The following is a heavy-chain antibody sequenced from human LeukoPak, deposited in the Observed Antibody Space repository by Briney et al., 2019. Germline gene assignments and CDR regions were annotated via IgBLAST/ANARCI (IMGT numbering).Heavy chain of an antibody. CDR1: GYTFTGYY. D-gene: IGHD4-23*01. Sequence: ASVKVSCKASGYTFTGYYMHCVRQTPGQRLEWMGIINPSGGSTSYAQKFQGRVTMTRDTSTSTVYMELSSLRSEDTAVYYCARDLYGGNSEASDYWGQGTLVTVSS. CDR3: ARDLYGGNSEASDY. J-gene: IGHJ4*02. V-gene: IGHV1-46*01. CDR2: INPSGGST.